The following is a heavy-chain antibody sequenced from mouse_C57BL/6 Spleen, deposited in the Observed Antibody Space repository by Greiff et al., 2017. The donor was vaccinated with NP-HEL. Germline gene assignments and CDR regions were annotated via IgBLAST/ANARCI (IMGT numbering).Heavy chain of an antibody. V-gene: IGHV1-82*01. J-gene: IGHJ4*01. D-gene: IGHD1-1*01. Sequence: QVQLQQSGPELVKPGASVKISCKASGYAFSSSWMNWVKQRPGKGLEWIGRIYPGDGDTNYNGKFKGKATLTADKSSSTAYMQLSSLTAEDSAVYFCARSPHYYGSSYGAMDYWGQGTSVTVSS. CDR1: GYAFSSSW. CDR3: ARSPHYYGSSYGAMDY. CDR2: IYPGDGDT.